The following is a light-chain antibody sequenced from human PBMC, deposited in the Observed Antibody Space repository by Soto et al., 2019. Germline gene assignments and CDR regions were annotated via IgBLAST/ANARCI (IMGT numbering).Light chain of an antibody. CDR3: QQRSKLPPLP. CDR2: DAS. CDR1: QSVNSY. J-gene: IGKJ5*01. V-gene: IGKV3-11*02. Sequence: TLVTQAPATRSLSPGERATLYCRASQSVNSYLVWYQQKPGQAPRLLIYDASNRATGIPARFSGSGSGRVLTRPSSSLELEDCGVYYCQQRSKLPPLPFGEGTRLEIK.